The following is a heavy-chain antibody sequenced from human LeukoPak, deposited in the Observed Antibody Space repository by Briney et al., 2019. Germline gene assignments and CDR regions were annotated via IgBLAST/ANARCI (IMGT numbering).Heavy chain of an antibody. CDR2: ISGSGGST. D-gene: IGHD3-10*01. J-gene: IGHJ1*01. CDR3: VKVGDYGSGSYYGYEYFQH. CDR1: GFTFSSYA. V-gene: IGHV3-23*01. Sequence: GGSLRLSCAASGFTFSSYAMSWVRQAPGKGLEWVSAISGSGGSTYYADSVKGRFTISRDNSKNTLYLQMNSLRAEDTAVYYCVKVGDYGSGSYYGYEYFQHWGQGTLVTVSS.